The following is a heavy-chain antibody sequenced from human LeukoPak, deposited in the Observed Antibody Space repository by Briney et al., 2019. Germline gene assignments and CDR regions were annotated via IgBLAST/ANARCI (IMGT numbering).Heavy chain of an antibody. CDR3: ARDVGVALYYMDV. CDR2: INPSGGST. CDR1: GYTFTSYH. Sequence: ASVKVSCKASGYTFTSYHIHWVRQAPGQGLEWMGIINPSGGSTSYAQKFQGRVSMTRDTSTSTVYMELSSLRSEDTAVYYCARDVGVALYYMDVWGKGTTVTVSS. D-gene: IGHD2-8*01. J-gene: IGHJ6*03. V-gene: IGHV1-46*01.